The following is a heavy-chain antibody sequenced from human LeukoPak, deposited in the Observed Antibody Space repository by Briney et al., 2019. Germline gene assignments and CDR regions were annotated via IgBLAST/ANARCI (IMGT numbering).Heavy chain of an antibody. J-gene: IGHJ4*02. V-gene: IGHV3-30*01. CDR1: GFTFSSYA. CDR2: ISYDGSNK. CDR3: ARDRSQRAYSYGPDGE. D-gene: IGHD5-18*01. Sequence: PGGSLRLSCAASGFTFSSYAIHWVRQAPGKGLEWVAVISYDGSNKYYADSVKGRFTISRDNSKNTLYLQINSLRGEDTAVYCCARDRSQRAYSYGPDGEWGQGTLVTVSS.